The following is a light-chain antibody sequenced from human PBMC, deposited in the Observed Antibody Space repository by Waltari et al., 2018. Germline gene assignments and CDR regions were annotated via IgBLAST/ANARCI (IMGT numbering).Light chain of an antibody. Sequence: EVVLTQSPGTLSLSPGERATLACRASQSVSSFLAWYQQKPGQAPRLLIYHASNRATGIPDRFSGSGSGTDFSLTISRLEPEDFAVYFCQQYGSSVMYTFGQGTKLEIK. V-gene: IGKV3-20*01. CDR2: HAS. CDR3: QQYGSSVMYT. CDR1: QSVSSF. J-gene: IGKJ2*01.